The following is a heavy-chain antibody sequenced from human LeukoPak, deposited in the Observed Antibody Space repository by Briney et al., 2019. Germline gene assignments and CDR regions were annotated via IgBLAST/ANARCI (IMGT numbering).Heavy chain of an antibody. V-gene: IGHV3-23*01. CDR1: GFTFSSYA. CDR2: ISGSGGST. CDR3: AKGDVYDSSGYY. J-gene: IGHJ4*02. Sequence: GSLRLSCAASGFTFSSYAMSWVRQAPGKGLEWVSAISGSGGSTYYADSVKGRFTISRDNSKNTLYLQMNSLRAEDTAVYYCAKGDVYDSSGYYWGQGTLVTVSS. D-gene: IGHD3-22*01.